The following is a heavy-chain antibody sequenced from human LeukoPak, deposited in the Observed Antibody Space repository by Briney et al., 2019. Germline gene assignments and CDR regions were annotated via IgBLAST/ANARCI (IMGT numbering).Heavy chain of an antibody. CDR2: ISWNSAII. V-gene: IGHV3-9*01. Sequence: PGRSLRLSCAASGFTFDDYAMHWVRQAPGKGLEWVSGISWNSAIIGYADSVKGRFTISRDNAKNSLYLQMNSLRAEDTALYYCGKDLTAMVRGGDYWGQGTLVTVSS. CDR3: GKDLTAMVRGGDY. CDR1: GFTFDDYA. J-gene: IGHJ4*02. D-gene: IGHD5-18*01.